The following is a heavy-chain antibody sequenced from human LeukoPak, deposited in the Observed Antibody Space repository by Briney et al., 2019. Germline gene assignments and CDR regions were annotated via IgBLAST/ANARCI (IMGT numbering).Heavy chain of an antibody. CDR2: IYSGGIS. Sequence: GGSLRLSCAASGFAVSNNYMGWARQAPGKGLEWVSLIYSGGISYYVDSVKGRFTISRDNSKNTLYLQMNSLRAEDTAVYYCARASYGDYAGDYYYGMDVWGQGTTVTVSS. CDR3: ARASYGDYAGDYYYGMDV. CDR1: GFAVSNNY. J-gene: IGHJ6*02. D-gene: IGHD4-17*01. V-gene: IGHV3-53*01.